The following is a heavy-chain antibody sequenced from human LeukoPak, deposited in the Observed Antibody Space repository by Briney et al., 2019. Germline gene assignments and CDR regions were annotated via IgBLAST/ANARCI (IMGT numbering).Heavy chain of an antibody. D-gene: IGHD3-16*02. CDR2: INHSGST. CDR1: GGSFSGYY. Sequence: SETLSLTCAVYGGSFSGYYWRWIRQPPGKGLEGIGEINHSGSTNYDPSLKSRVTISVDTSKNQFSLKLSSVTAADTAVYYCARRRYDYVWGSYRYQYFDYWGQGTLVTVSS. CDR3: ARRRYDYVWGSYRYQYFDY. J-gene: IGHJ4*02. V-gene: IGHV4-34*01.